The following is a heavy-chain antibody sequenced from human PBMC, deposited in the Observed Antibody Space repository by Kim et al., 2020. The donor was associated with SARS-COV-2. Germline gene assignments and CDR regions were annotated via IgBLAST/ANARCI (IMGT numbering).Heavy chain of an antibody. Sequence: KDDVDFVKGRFTISRDNAKNALYLQMNSLRAEDTAVYYCARSGYTYGFDYWGQGTLVTVSS. V-gene: IGHV3-7*01. CDR3: ARSGYTYGFDY. CDR2: K. J-gene: IGHJ4*02. D-gene: IGHD5-18*01.